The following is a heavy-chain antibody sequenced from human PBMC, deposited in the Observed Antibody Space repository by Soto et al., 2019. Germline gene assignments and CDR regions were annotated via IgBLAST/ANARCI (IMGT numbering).Heavy chain of an antibody. J-gene: IGHJ6*02. V-gene: IGHV3-33*06. CDR1: GFTFNTYG. Sequence: TGGSLGLSCAASGFTFNTYGMHWVRQAPGRGLEWVAVIWYDGSIKYYADSVKGRFTISRDNSKNTLYLQMNSLRADDTAVYYYAEISFYCCYCRPYAYYDMDVWGQGTTVTVS. D-gene: IGHD3-22*01. CDR2: IWYDGSIK. CDR3: AEISFYCCYCRPYAYYDMDV.